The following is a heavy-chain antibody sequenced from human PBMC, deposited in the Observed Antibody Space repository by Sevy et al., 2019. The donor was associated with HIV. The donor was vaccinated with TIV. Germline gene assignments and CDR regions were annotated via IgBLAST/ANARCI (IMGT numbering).Heavy chain of an antibody. D-gene: IGHD5-12*01. J-gene: IGHJ6*02. CDR3: ARSGGYSDYGMDV. Sequence: GGSLRLSCVASGFTFSSYDMHWVRQVTGEGLEWVSGVGPAGDPFYPGSVKGRFTISRENAKNSFYLQMNSLRAGDTAVYYCARSGGYSDYGMDVWGQGTTVTVSS. V-gene: IGHV3-13*05. CDR2: VGPAGDP. CDR1: GFTFSSYD.